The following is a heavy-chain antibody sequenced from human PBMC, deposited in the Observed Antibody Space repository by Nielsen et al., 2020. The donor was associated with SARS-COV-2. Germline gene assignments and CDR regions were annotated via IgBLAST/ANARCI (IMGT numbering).Heavy chain of an antibody. Sequence: GESLKISYAASGFTFSIYSMTWARQAPGKGLEWVAIISYDGNNKYYADSVKGRFTISRDDSKNTLYLQMNSLRPEDTAVYYCARDSWDSLRYFVHWGQGAQVTVSS. J-gene: IGHJ4*02. D-gene: IGHD3-22*01. CDR3: ARDSWDSLRYFVH. CDR2: ISYDGNNK. V-gene: IGHV3-30*03. CDR1: GFTFSIYS.